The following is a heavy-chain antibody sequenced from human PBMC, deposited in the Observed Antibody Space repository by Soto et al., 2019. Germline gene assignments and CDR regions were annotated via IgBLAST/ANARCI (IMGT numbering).Heavy chain of an antibody. CDR1: GYSFTSYW. J-gene: IGHJ6*02. D-gene: IGHD5-12*01. CDR2: IYPGDSDT. Sequence: LKISCKGSGYSFTSYWIGWVRQMPEKGLEWMGIIYPGDSDTRYSPSFQGQVTISADKSISTAYLQWSSLKASDTAMYYCARWVVATSYYYYGMDVWGQGTTVTVSS. CDR3: ARWVVATSYYYYGMDV. V-gene: IGHV5-51*01.